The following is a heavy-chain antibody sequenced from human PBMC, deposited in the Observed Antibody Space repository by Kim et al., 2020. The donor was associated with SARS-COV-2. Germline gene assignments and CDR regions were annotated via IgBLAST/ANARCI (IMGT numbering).Heavy chain of an antibody. D-gene: IGHD2-15*01. CDR2: IDPSDSYT. J-gene: IGHJ5*02. CDR3: ARQLDCSGSSCSLSYWFDP. V-gene: IGHV5-10-1*01. CDR1: GYSFTSYW. Sequence: GESLKISCKGSGYSFTSYWISWVRQMPGKGLEWMGRIDPSDSYTNYSPSFQDHVTISADKSISTAYLQWSSLKASDTAMYYCARQLDCSGSSCSLSYWFDPGGQGTLVTVSS.